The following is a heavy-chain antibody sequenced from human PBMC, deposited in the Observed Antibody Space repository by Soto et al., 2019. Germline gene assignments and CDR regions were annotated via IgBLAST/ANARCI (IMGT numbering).Heavy chain of an antibody. V-gene: IGHV4-39*01. J-gene: IGHJ3*02. CDR1: GGSISSSSYY. CDR2: IYYSGST. Sequence: QLQLQESGPGLVKPSETLSLTCTVSGGSISSSSYYWGWIRQPPGKGLEWIGSIYYSGSTYYNPSLKSRVTLSVDTSKNQFSLKLSSVTAADTAVYYCARPSLIGDATEDIWGQGTMVTVSS. CDR3: ARPSLIGDATEDI.